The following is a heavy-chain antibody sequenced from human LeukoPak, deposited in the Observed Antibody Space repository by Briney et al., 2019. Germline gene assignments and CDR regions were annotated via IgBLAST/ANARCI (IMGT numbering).Heavy chain of an antibody. CDR2: IYTSGST. V-gene: IGHV4-4*09. CDR3: ARQGGHYYDRSGYSLIGYYYMDV. CDR1: GGSINSYY. D-gene: IGHD3-22*01. Sequence: PSETLSPTCTVSGGSINSYYWSWIRQPPGKGLEWIGYIYTSGSTNYNPSLKSRVTISVDTSKNQFSLKLSSVTAADTAVYYCARQGGHYYDRSGYSLIGYYYMDVWGKGTTVTVSS. J-gene: IGHJ6*03.